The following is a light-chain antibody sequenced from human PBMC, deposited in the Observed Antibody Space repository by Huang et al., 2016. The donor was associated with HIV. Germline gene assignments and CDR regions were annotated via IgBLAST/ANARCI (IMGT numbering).Light chain of an antibody. J-gene: IGKJ4*01. CDR3: QQYNDWPPLT. Sequence: VMTQSPASLSASPGARVTLSCRASQGVRTNLAWYQQKPGQAPTLLMFGASPRATGTPPRCSGSGSGTEFTLTITSLQSSDSAIYYCQQYNDWPPLTFGGGTKVEI. CDR1: QGVRTN. CDR2: GAS. V-gene: IGKV3D-15*01.